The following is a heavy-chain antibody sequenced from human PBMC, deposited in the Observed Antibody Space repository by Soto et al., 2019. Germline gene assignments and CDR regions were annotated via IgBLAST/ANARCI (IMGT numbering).Heavy chain of an antibody. CDR2: ISSSSSYT. CDR3: ERDLSSGYDYFDY. Sequence: GGSLRLSCAASGFTFSDYYMSWIRQAPGKGLEWVSYISSSSSYTNYADSVKGRFTISRDNAKNSLYLQMNSLRAEDTAVYYCERDLSSGYDYFDYWGQGTLVTVSS. J-gene: IGHJ4*02. V-gene: IGHV3-11*06. CDR1: GFTFSDYY. D-gene: IGHD5-12*01.